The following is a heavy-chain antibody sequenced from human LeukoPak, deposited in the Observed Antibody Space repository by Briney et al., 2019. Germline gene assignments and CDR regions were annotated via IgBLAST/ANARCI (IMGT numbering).Heavy chain of an antibody. CDR2: IHTSGST. V-gene: IGHV4-4*07. CDR1: GGSISNNY. Sequence: PSETLSLTCTVSGGSISNNYWSWIRQPAGKGLEWIGRIHTSGSTNYNPSLKSRVTISVDTSKNHFSLKLSSVTAADTAVYYCARPRSSSGWDGDFDSWGQGTLVTVSS. CDR3: ARPRSSSGWDGDFDS. D-gene: IGHD6-19*01. J-gene: IGHJ4*02.